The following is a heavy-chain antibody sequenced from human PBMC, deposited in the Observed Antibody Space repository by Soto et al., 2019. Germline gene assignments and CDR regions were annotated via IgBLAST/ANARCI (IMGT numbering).Heavy chain of an antibody. J-gene: IGHJ4*02. CDR2: MNPNSGNT. CDR1: GYTFTSYD. Sequence: QVQLVQSGAEVKKPGASVKVSCKASGYTFTSYDINWVRQDTGQGLEWRGWMNPNSGNTGNAQKFQGRVTMHRTTSISTAYMELSSLRSEDTAVDYCAREVGARRLDYWGQGTLVTVSS. D-gene: IGHD1-26*01. CDR3: AREVGARRLDY. V-gene: IGHV1-8*01.